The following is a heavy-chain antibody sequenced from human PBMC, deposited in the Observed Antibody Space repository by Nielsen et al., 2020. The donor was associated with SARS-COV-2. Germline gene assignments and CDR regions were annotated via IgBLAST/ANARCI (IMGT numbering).Heavy chain of an antibody. Sequence: KVSCKGSGYSFTSYWISWVRQMPGKGLEWMGRIDPSDSYTNYSPSFQGHVTISADKSISTAYLQWSSLKASDTAMYYCATLHYYGSGSYYNDYWYFDLWGRGTLVTVSS. V-gene: IGHV5-10-1*01. J-gene: IGHJ2*01. CDR3: ATLHYYGSGSYYNDYWYFDL. D-gene: IGHD3-10*01. CDR1: GYSFTSYW. CDR2: IDPSDSYT.